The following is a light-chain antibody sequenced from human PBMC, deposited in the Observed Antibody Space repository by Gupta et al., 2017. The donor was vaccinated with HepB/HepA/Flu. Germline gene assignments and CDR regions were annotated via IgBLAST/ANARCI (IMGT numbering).Light chain of an antibody. CDR1: SSDVGSYNL. CDR3: CSYAGSSTWV. V-gene: IGLV2-23*02. J-gene: IGLJ3*02. Sequence: SALTQPAYVSGSPGQSITISCTGTSSDVGSYNLVSWYQQHPGKAPKLMIYEVSKRPSGVSNRFSGSKSGNTASLTISGLQAEDEADYYCCSYAGSSTWVFGGGTKLTVL. CDR2: EVS.